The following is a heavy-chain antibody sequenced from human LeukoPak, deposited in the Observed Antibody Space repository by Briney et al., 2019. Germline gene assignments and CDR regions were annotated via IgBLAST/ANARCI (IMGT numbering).Heavy chain of an antibody. V-gene: IGHV1-2*02. Sequence: GASVKVSCKASGYTFTAYHIHWVRQAPGQGLEWMGWINANSGGTNYAQSFQDRVTMTRDTSISTAYMELSRLRSDDTAVYYCARVAGDVVVPDNYFDYWGQGTLVTVSS. CDR3: ARVAGDVVVPDNYFDY. CDR2: INANSGGT. D-gene: IGHD2-2*01. CDR1: GYTFTAYH. J-gene: IGHJ4*02.